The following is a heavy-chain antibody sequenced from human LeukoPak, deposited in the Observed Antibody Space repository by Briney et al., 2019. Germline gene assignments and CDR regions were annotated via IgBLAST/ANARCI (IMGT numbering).Heavy chain of an antibody. Sequence: GESLKISCKGSGYSFSNYWIGWVRQKPGKGLEWMGIIYPGDSDTTYSPSFQGQVTISADKSISTAYLQWSSLKASDTAMYYCARVRPLYDSSGYYSRYFDYWGQGTLVTVSS. J-gene: IGHJ4*02. CDR3: ARVRPLYDSSGYYSRYFDY. D-gene: IGHD3-22*01. V-gene: IGHV5-51*01. CDR2: IYPGDSDT. CDR1: GYSFSNYW.